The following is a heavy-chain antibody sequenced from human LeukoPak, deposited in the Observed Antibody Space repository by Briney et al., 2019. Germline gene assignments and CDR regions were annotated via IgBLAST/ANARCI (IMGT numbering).Heavy chain of an antibody. J-gene: IGHJ4*02. CDR1: GYTLTELS. V-gene: IGHV1-24*01. Sequence: ASVKVSCKVSGYTLTELSMHWVRQAPGKGLEWMGGFDPEDGETIYVQKFQGRVTMTEDTSTDTAYMELGSLRSEDTAVYYCATGRYSSGWYDYWGQGTLVTVSS. CDR3: ATGRYSSGWYDY. D-gene: IGHD6-19*01. CDR2: FDPEDGET.